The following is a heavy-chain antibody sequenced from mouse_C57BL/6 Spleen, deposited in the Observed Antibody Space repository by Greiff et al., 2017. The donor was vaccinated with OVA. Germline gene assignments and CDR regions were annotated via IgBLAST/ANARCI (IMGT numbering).Heavy chain of an antibody. CDR1: GYSITSGYY. CDR3: ARADGYSSFYYFDY. V-gene: IGHV3-6*01. Sequence: ESGPGLVKPSQSLSLTCSVTGYSITSGYYWNWIRQFPGNKLEWMGYISYDGSNNYNPSLKNRISITRDTSKNQFFLKLNSVTTEDTATYYCARADGYSSFYYFDYWGQGTTLTVSS. D-gene: IGHD2-3*01. J-gene: IGHJ2*01. CDR2: ISYDGSN.